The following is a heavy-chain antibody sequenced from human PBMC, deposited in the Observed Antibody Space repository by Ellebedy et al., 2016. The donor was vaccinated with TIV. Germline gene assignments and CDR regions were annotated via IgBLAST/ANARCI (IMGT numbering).Heavy chain of an antibody. Sequence: MPSETLSLTCTVSGGSISSYYWSRIRQPPGKGLEWIGYIYYSGSTNYNPSLKSRVTISVDTSKNQFSLKLRSVTAADTAVYSCARDLQSTFDYWGQGTLVTVSS. D-gene: IGHD3-3*01. CDR3: ARDLQSTFDY. CDR2: IYYSGST. V-gene: IGHV4-59*01. J-gene: IGHJ4*02. CDR1: GGSISSYY.